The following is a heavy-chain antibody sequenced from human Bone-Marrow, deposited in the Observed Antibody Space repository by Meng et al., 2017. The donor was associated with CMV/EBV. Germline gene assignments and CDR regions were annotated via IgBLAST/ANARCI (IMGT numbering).Heavy chain of an antibody. V-gene: IGHV3-11*06. CDR1: VFILSDYY. D-gene: IGHD1-20*01. CDR2: ISPGTSHT. J-gene: IGHJ1*01. CDR3: ARTNWNFQH. Sequence: LRRSCATSVFILSDYYMSWIRQAPGKGLEWVSYISPGTSHTNYADSVMGRFTISRDNAKNSLYLQMNSLRVEDTAVYYCARTNWNFQHWGQGTLVTVSS.